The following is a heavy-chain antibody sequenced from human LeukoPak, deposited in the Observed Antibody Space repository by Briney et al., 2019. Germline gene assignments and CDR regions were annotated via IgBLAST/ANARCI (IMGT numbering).Heavy chain of an antibody. CDR2: IDPYSGGL. V-gene: IGHV1-2*02. CDR1: GYTFTDYY. CDR3: ARDGVAGPSDAFDL. D-gene: IGHD6-19*01. Sequence: ASVTVSCKASGYTFTDYYIHWVRQAPGQGLEWMTYIDPYSGGLHFAQKFQGRVILTTDTAIRTAYMELKWLKSDDTAVYYWARDGVAGPSDAFDLWGQGTMVTVSS. J-gene: IGHJ3*01.